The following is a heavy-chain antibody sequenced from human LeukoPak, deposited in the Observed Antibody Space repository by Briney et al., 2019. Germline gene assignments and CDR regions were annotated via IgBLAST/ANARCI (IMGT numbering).Heavy chain of an antibody. V-gene: IGHV1-69*05. CDR1: GGTFSSYA. D-gene: IGHD3-22*01. CDR2: IILIFGTA. Sequence: SVKVSCKASGGTFSSYAISWVRQAPGQGLEWMGGIILIFGTANYAQKFQGRVTITTDESTSTAYMELSSLRSEDTAVYYCARGYRYYYDSSGYPEFDYFDYWGQGTLVTVSS. CDR3: ARGYRYYYDSSGYPEFDYFDY. J-gene: IGHJ4*02.